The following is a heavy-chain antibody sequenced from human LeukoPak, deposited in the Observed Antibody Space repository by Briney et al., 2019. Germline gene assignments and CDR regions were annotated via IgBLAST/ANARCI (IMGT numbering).Heavy chain of an antibody. D-gene: IGHD2-2*01. CDR1: GGTFSSYA. V-gene: IGHV1-69*05. Sequence: SVKVPCKASGGTFSSYAISWVRQAPGQGLEWMGGIIPIFGTANYAQKFQGRVTITTDESTSTAYMELSSLRSEDTAVYYCARGSYGYCSSTSCYDAFDIWGQGTMVTVSS. CDR3: ARGSYGYCSSTSCYDAFDI. J-gene: IGHJ3*02. CDR2: IIPIFGTA.